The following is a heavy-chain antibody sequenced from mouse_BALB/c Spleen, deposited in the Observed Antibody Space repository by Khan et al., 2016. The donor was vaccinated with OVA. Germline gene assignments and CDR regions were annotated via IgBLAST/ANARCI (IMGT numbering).Heavy chain of an antibody. CDR3: TRSGYGSFAY. Sequence: VQLQQSGPELVKPGASVKISCKASGYTFTDYSMDWVKQSHGQSLEWVGYIYPNNGDTVYNQKFKTKATLTVEKSSSTAYMELRSQTSEDSAVYYCTRSGYGSFAYWGQGTLVTVSA. CDR2: IYPNNGDT. CDR1: GYTFTDYS. V-gene: IGHV1S29*02. J-gene: IGHJ3*01. D-gene: IGHD1-2*01.